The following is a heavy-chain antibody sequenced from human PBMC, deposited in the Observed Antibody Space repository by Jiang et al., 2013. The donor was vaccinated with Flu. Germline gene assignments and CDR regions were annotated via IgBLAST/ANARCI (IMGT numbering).Heavy chain of an antibody. J-gene: IGHJ4*02. CDR3: ARPSTFLQGVFDY. CDR2: IYPDDSDA. Sequence: GAEVKKPGGSLTISCEASGYTFTDYWLGWVRQKPGKGLEWVGMIYPDDSDARYSPSFRGQVTVSVDKSISTAYLQWSSLKASDSAIYYCARPSTFLQGVFDYWGQGTLVTVSS. D-gene: IGHD2/OR15-2a*01. V-gene: IGHV5-51*03. CDR1: GYTFTDYW.